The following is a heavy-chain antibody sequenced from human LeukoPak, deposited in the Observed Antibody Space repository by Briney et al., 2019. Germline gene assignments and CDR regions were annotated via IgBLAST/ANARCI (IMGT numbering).Heavy chain of an antibody. CDR1: GFTFSSYA. CDR3: ATYMQRGAFDY. V-gene: IGHV3-23*01. CDR2: ISGSDGST. Sequence: PGGSLRLSCAASGFTFSSYAMSWVRQAPGKGLDWVSSISGSDGSTYYADSVEGRFTISRDNSKHTLYLQMNSLRADDTAVYYCATYMQRGAFDYWGQGTLVTVSS. D-gene: IGHD4/OR15-4a*01. J-gene: IGHJ4*02.